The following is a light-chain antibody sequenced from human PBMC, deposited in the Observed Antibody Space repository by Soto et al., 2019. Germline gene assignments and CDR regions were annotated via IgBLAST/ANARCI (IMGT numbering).Light chain of an antibody. J-gene: IGKJ1*01. CDR3: QQYGSSPS. Sequence: EIVLTQSPDTLSLSPGERATLSCRASQTVIHNHLAWHQQKPGQTPRLLVYDASNRATGIPARFSGSGSGTDFTLTISRLDPEDFAVYYCQQYGSSPSFGQGTKVDIK. CDR1: QTVIHNH. V-gene: IGKV3-20*01. CDR2: DAS.